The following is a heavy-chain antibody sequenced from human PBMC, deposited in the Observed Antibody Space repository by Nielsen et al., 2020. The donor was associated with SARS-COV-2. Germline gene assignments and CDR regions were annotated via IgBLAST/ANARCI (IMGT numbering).Heavy chain of an antibody. J-gene: IGHJ6*02. D-gene: IGHD6-13*01. CDR2: ISGGSATI. Sequence: GESLKISCVASGFSFNTYSMNWARQAPGKGLEWVSYISGGSATIYYADSVKGRFTISRDNVKNSLYLQLSSLSAEDTAVYYCARSPFHRSSWYGMDVWGQGTTVTVSS. CDR1: GFSFNTYS. V-gene: IGHV3-48*01. CDR3: ARSPFHRSSWYGMDV.